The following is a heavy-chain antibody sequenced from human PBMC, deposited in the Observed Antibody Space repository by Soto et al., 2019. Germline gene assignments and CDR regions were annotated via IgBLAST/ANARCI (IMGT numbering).Heavy chain of an antibody. CDR1: GFTFSSYA. J-gene: IGHJ3*02. CDR2: ISYDGSNK. CDR3: ARDIVDYGGNSRGAFDI. D-gene: IGHD4-17*01. V-gene: IGHV3-30-3*01. Sequence: GWSLRLSFAASGFTFSSYAMHWVRQAPGKGLEWVAVISYDGSNKYYADSVKGLFTISRDNSKNTLYLQMNSLRAEDTAVYYCARDIVDYGGNSRGAFDIWGQGTMVTVSS.